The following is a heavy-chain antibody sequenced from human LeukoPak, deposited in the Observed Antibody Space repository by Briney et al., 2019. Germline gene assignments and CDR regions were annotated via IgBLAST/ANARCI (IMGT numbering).Heavy chain of an antibody. D-gene: IGHD6-19*01. V-gene: IGHV3-13*01. CDR2: IGTAGDT. CDR1: GFTFSSYD. CDR3: ARAPIDLGIAVAGIMN. J-gene: IGHJ4*02. Sequence: GGSLRLSCAASGFTFSSYDMHWVRQATGKGLEWVSAIGTAGDTYYPGSVKGRFTISRENAKNSLYLQMNSLRAGDTAVYYCARAPIDLGIAVAGIMNWGQGTLVTVSS.